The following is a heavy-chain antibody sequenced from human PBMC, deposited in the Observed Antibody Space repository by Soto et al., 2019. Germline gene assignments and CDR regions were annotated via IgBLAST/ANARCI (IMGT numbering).Heavy chain of an antibody. CDR3: AATRRGGGATPLGYYYYGMDV. D-gene: IGHD1-26*01. J-gene: IGHJ6*02. V-gene: IGHV5-10-1*01. Sequence: GESLKISCKGSGYSFTSYWISWVRQMPGKGLEWMGRIDPSDSYTNYSPSFQGHVNISADKSISTAYLQWSSLKASDTAMYYCAATRRGGGATPLGYYYYGMDVWGQGTTVTVSS. CDR2: IDPSDSYT. CDR1: GYSFTSYW.